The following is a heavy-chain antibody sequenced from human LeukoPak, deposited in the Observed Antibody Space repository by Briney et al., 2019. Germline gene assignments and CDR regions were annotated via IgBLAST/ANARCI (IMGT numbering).Heavy chain of an antibody. D-gene: IGHD4-17*01. V-gene: IGHV4-59*08. CDR2: ISYTGST. CDR3: ARLTVTTKNWFDP. CDR1: GGSINSYH. Sequence: PSETLSLTCTVSGGSINSYHWNWIRQPPGRGLEWIGYISYTGSTIYNPSLKSRVTISVDTSKNQFSLKLSSVTAADTAVYYCARLTVTTKNWFDPWGQGTLVTVSS. J-gene: IGHJ5*02.